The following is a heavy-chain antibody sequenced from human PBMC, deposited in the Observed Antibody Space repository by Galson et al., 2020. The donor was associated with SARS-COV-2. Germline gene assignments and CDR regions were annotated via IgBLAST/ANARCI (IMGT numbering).Heavy chain of an antibody. J-gene: IGHJ4*02. CDR3: TTVDVGDGYNRFDY. CDR1: GFTFSNAW. CDR2: IKSKTDGGTT. D-gene: IGHD1-26*01. V-gene: IGHV3-15*01. Sequence: GGSLRLSCAASGFTFSNAWMSWVRQAPGKGLEWVGRIKSKTDGGTTDYAAPVKGRFTISRDDSKNTLYLQMNSLKTEDTAVYYCTTVDVGDGYNRFDYWGQGTLVTVSS.